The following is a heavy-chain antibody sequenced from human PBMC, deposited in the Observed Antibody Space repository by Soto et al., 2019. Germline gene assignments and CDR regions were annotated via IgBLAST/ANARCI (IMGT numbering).Heavy chain of an antibody. J-gene: IGHJ6*02. V-gene: IGHV5-10-1*01. CDR2: IDPSDSYT. CDR3: ARFRIVRAQYIYYYGMDV. Sequence: GESLKISCKGSGYSFTSYWISWVRQMPGKGLEWMGRIDPSDSYTNYSPSFQGHVTISADKSISTAYLQWGSLKASDTAMYYCARFRIVRAQYIYYYGMDVWGQGTTVTVSS. D-gene: IGHD6-6*01. CDR1: GYSFTSYW.